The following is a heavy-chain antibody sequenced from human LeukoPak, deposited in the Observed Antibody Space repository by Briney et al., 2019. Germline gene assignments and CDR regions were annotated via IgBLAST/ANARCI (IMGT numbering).Heavy chain of an antibody. CDR3: ARGGPYDFWSGYTNFDY. V-gene: IGHV1-18*01. D-gene: IGHD3-3*01. CDR1: GYTFTSYG. Sequence: ASVKVSCKASGYTFTSYGISWVRQAPGQGLEWMGWTSAYNGNTNYAQKLQGRVTMTTDTSTSTAFMGLRCLRSEDTAVYYCARGGPYDFWSGYTNFDYWGQGTLVTVSS. J-gene: IGHJ4*02. CDR2: TSAYNGNT.